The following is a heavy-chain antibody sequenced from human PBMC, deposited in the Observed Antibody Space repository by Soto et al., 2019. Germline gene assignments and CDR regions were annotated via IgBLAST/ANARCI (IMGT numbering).Heavy chain of an antibody. CDR2: IIPIFGTT. V-gene: IGHV1-69*05. Sequence: GASVKVSCKASGGTFSSYAINWVRQAPGQGLEWMGGIIPIFGTTNYAQKFQGRVTITRDESTSTAYMELSSLRSEDTAVYYCARGPSLTVTTFRVYFDYWGQGTLVTVSS. J-gene: IGHJ4*02. CDR3: ARGPSLTVTTFRVYFDY. D-gene: IGHD4-4*01. CDR1: GGTFSSYA.